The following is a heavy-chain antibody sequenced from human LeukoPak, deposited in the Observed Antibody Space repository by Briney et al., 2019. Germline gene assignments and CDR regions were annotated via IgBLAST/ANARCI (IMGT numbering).Heavy chain of an antibody. Sequence: ASVKVSCKASGYTFTSYDINWVRQATGQGLEWMGWMNPNSGNTGYAQKFQGRVTMTRNTSISTAYMELSSLRSEDTAVYYCALMALNGGKDIDYWGQGTLVTVSS. J-gene: IGHJ4*02. CDR1: GYTFTSYD. CDR2: MNPNSGNT. D-gene: IGHD5-24*01. CDR3: ALMALNGGKDIDY. V-gene: IGHV1-8*01.